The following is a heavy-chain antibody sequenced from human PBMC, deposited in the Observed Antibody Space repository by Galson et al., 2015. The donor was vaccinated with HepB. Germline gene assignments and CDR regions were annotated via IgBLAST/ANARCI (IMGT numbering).Heavy chain of an antibody. J-gene: IGHJ4*02. V-gene: IGHV3-48*01. CDR3: ARNPRITMVQGVIPEFLFFDY. CDR1: GFTFSSYS. CDR2: ISSSSSTI. D-gene: IGHD3-10*01. Sequence: SLRLSCAASGFTFSSYSMNWVRQAPGKGLEWVSYISSSSSTIYYADSVKGRFTISRDNAKNSLYLQMNSLRAEDTAVYYCARNPRITMVQGVIPEFLFFDYWGQGTLVTVSS.